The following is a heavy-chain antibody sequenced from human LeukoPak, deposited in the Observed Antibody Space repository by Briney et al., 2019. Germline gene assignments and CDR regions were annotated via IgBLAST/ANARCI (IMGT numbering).Heavy chain of an antibody. Sequence: TTSETLSLTCTVSGGSISSGGYYWSWIRQHPGKGLEWTGYIYYSGSTYYNPSLKSRVTISVDTSENHFSLKLSSVTAADTAIYFCARAPGAFDIWGQGTMVTVSS. J-gene: IGHJ3*02. CDR3: ARAPGAFDI. CDR2: IYYSGST. CDR1: GGSISSGGYY. V-gene: IGHV4-31*03.